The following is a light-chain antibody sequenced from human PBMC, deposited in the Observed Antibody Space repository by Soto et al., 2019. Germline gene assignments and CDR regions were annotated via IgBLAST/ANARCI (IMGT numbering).Light chain of an antibody. CDR2: EVS. V-gene: IGLV2-14*01. J-gene: IGLJ2*01. CDR3: SSYTSSSTLV. Sequence: QSALTQPASVSASPGQSITISCAGTSSDVGGWPHVSWYQQHPGKAPKLVIYEVSNRPPGVSSRFSGSKSGSTASLTISGLQAEDEADYYCSSYTSSSTLVFGGGTKVTVL. CDR1: SSDVGGWPH.